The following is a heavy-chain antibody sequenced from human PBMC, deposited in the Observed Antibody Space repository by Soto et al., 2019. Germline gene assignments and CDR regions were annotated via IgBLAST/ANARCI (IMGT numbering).Heavy chain of an antibody. CDR2: INHSGST. D-gene: IGHD6-13*01. J-gene: IGHJ5*02. Sequence: PSETMSLTCAVYGGTFNGYYWSWIRQPPGKGLEWIGEINHSGSTNYNPSLKSRVTISVDTSKNQFSLKLSSVTAADTAVYYCARGRGLGLYSSSWYWFDPWGQGTLVTVSS. CDR3: ARGRGLGLYSSSWYWFDP. V-gene: IGHV4-34*01. CDR1: GGTFNGYY.